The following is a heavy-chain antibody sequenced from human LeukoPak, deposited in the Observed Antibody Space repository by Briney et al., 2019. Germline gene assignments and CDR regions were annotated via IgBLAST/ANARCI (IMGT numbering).Heavy chain of an antibody. CDR2: IYYSGST. CDR1: GGSISSYY. Sequence: SETLSLTCTVSGGSISSYYWSWIRQPPGKGLEWIGYIYYSGSTNYNPSLKSRVTISVDTSKNQFSLKLSSVTAADTAVYYCARDQAVLDAFDIWGQGTTVTVSS. CDR3: ARDQAVLDAFDI. V-gene: IGHV4-59*01. J-gene: IGHJ3*02. D-gene: IGHD6-19*01.